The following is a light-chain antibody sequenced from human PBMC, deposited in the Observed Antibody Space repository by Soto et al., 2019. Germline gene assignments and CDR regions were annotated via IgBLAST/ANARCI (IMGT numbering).Light chain of an antibody. CDR2: LNSDGSH. CDR1: SGHSSYA. J-gene: IGLJ2*01. CDR3: QTGGSGIRVV. V-gene: IGLV4-69*01. Sequence: QLVLTQSPSASASLGASVKLTCTLSSGHSSYAIAWHQQQPEKGPRYLMKLNSDGSHSKGDGIPDRFSGSSSGAERYLTISSLQSEDEADYYCQTGGSGIRVVFGGGTKVTVL.